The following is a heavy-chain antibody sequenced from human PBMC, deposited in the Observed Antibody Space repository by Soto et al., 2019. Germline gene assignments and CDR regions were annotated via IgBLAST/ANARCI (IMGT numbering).Heavy chain of an antibody. J-gene: IGHJ6*02. CDR3: ARDSDSSAYYYGMDV. CDR1: GFTFSSYS. D-gene: IGHD6-19*01. V-gene: IGHV3-21*01. Sequence: EVQLVESGGGLVKPGGSLRLSCAASGFTFSSYSMNWVRQAPGKGLEWVSSISSSSSYIYYADSVKGRFTISRDNAKNSLYLQMNSLRAEDTAVYYCARDSDSSAYYYGMDVWGQGTTVTVSS. CDR2: ISSSSSYI.